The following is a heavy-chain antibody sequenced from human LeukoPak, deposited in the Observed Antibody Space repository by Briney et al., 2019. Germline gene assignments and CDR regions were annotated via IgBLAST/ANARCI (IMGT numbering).Heavy chain of an antibody. D-gene: IGHD2-15*01. V-gene: IGHV3-11*04. CDR3: AREKRYCSGGSCYHDAFDI. Sequence: GSPRLFWAGSGFTFRGYYIGWNRPASGEGLEWVSYICSSGSTIYYADSVKGRFTISRDNAKNSLYLQMNSLRAEDTAVYYCAREKRYCSGGSCYHDAFDIWGQGTMVTVSS. J-gene: IGHJ3*02. CDR2: ICSSGSTI. CDR1: GFTFRGYY.